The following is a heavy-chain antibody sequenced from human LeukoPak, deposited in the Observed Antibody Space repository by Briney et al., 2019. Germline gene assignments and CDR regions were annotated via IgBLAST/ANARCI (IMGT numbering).Heavy chain of an antibody. D-gene: IGHD5-24*01. CDR2: INGDGGST. J-gene: IGHJ4*02. CDR3: VRDIWGDRDGFFEY. V-gene: IGHV3-23*01. CDR1: GITFRSYA. Sequence: PGGSLRLSCAASGITFRSYAMSWVRQARGKGLEWVSAINGDGGSTYYADSVKGRFTISRDNARNTLYLQMNSLRVEDTAVYYCVRDIWGDRDGFFEYWGQGTLVTVSS.